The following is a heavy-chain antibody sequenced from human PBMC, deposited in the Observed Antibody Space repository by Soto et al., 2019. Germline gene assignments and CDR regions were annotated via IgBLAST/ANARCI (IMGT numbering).Heavy chain of an antibody. CDR1: GFTFSSYA. D-gene: IGHD2-15*01. CDR3: AKAVVVVVAATRDASAI. CDR2: ISGSGGST. V-gene: IGHV3-23*01. J-gene: IGHJ3*02. Sequence: GGSLRLSCAASGFTFSSYAMSWVRQAPGKGLEWVSAISGSGGSTYYADSVKGRFTTPRHNYTNTLYLQMNSLRAEDTAVYYCAKAVVVVVAATRDASAIWGQGTMVTVSS.